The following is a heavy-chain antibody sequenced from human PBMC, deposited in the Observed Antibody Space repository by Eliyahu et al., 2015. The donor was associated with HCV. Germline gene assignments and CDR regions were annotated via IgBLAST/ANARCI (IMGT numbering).Heavy chain of an antibody. D-gene: IGHD6-6*01. CDR2: IDHSGRT. Sequence: QVQLQQWGAGLLKPSETLSLTCAXXXXSFSXYYWSWIRQPPGXGLDWIGEIDHSGRTNYNPSLKSRITISVDTFKNQFSLNLRSVTAADTAVYYCARRYSISSGSDYWGQGILVTVSS. V-gene: IGHV4-34*01. CDR1: XXSFSXYY. CDR3: ARRYSISSGSDY. J-gene: IGHJ4*02.